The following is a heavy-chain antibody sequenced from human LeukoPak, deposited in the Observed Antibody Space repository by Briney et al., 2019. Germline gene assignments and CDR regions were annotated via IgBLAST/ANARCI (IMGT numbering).Heavy chain of an antibody. CDR2: INHSGST. V-gene: IGHV4-30-2*01. Sequence: SQTLSLTCTVSGGSISSGGYYWSWIRQPPGKGLEWIGEINHSGSTNYNPSLKSRVTISVDTSKNQFSLKLSSVTAADTAVYYCARRKHLFNWFDPWGQGTLVTVSS. CDR1: GGSISSGGYY. J-gene: IGHJ5*02. CDR3: ARRKHLFNWFDP.